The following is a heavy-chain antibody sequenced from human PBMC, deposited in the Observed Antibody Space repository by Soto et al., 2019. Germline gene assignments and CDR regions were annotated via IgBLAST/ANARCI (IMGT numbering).Heavy chain of an antibody. D-gene: IGHD2-15*01. J-gene: IGHJ4*02. V-gene: IGHV1-2*04. CDR1: GYTFTGYY. CDR2: INPNSGGT. Sequence: ASVKVSCKASGYTFTGYYMHWVRQAPGQGLEWMGWINPNSGGTNYAQKFQGWVTMTRDTSISTAYMELSRLRSDDTAVYYCARASCSGGSCYSVLDYWGQGTLVTVSS. CDR3: ARASCSGGSCYSVLDY.